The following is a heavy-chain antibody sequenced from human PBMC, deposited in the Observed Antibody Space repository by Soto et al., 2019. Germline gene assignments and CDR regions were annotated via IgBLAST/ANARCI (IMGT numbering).Heavy chain of an antibody. J-gene: IGHJ3*02. V-gene: IGHV1-69*13. D-gene: IGHD3-22*01. CDR3: ARAAPITMIVGGSFGAFDI. CDR1: GGTFSSYA. Sequence: SVKVSCKASGGTFSSYAISWVRQAPGQGLEWMGGIIPIFGTANYAQKFQGRVTVTADESTSTAYMELSSLRSEDTAVYYCARAAPITMIVGGSFGAFDIWGQGTMVTVSS. CDR2: IIPIFGTA.